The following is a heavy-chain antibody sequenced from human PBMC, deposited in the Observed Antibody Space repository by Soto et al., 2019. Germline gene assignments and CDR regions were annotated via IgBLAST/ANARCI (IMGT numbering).Heavy chain of an antibody. CDR2: IYSSGST. J-gene: IGHJ3*01. CDR1: GFTFSSND. V-gene: IGHV3-53*01. CDR3: ATRPLLPGAP. Sequence: EVQLVESGGGLIQPGGSLRLSCAASGFTFSSNDMNWVRRAPGKGLEWVSLIYSSGSTSYADSVKGRFTISSDNSKNTLYLQRSSLRAEEPAVYYCATRPLLPGAPWGQGTMVTVSS. D-gene: IGHD3-22*01.